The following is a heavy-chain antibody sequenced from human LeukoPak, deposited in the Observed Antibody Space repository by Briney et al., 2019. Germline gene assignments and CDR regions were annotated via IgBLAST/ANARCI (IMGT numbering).Heavy chain of an antibody. CDR3: ARWYSSSTNWSDP. D-gene: IGHD6-6*01. CDR2: INHSGST. CDR1: GGSFSGYY. J-gene: IGHJ5*02. Sequence: PETLSLTCAVYGGSFSGYYWSWIRQPPGKGLEWIGEINHSGSTNYNPSLKSRVTISVDTSKNQFSLKLSSVTAADTAVYYCARWYSSSTNWSDPWGQGTLVTVSS. V-gene: IGHV4-34*01.